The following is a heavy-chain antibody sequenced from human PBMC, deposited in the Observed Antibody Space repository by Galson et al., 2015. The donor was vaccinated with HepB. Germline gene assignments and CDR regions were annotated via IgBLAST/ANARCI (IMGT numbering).Heavy chain of an antibody. D-gene: IGHD3-10*01. CDR2: IIPIFGTA. CDR3: AQSKPWFGELFGWFDP. Sequence: SVKVSCKASGGTFSSYAISWVRQAPGQGLEWMGGIIPIFGTANYAQKFQGRVTITADESTSTAYMELSSLRSEDTAVYYCAQSKPWFGELFGWFDPWGQGTLVTVSS. J-gene: IGHJ5*02. CDR1: GGTFSSYA. V-gene: IGHV1-69*13.